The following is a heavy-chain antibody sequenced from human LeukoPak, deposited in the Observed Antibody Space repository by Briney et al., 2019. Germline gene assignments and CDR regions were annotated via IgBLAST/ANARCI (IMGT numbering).Heavy chain of an antibody. J-gene: IGHJ4*02. CDR2: ISYDGSNK. Sequence: GRSLRLSCAASGFTFSSYAMHWVRQAPGKGLEWVAVISYDGSNKYYADSVKGRFTISRDNSKNTLYLQMNSLRAEDTAVYYCARDNAPYDSSGVVDCWGQGTLVTVPS. D-gene: IGHD3-22*01. CDR3: ARDNAPYDSSGVVDC. CDR1: GFTFSSYA. V-gene: IGHV3-30*04.